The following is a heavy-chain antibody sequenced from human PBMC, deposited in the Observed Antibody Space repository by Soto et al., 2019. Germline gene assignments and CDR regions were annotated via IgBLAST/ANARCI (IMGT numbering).Heavy chain of an antibody. CDR3: ARLDARYCTNGVCYTGRYGMDV. J-gene: IGHJ6*01. V-gene: IGHV5-51*01. CDR1: GYSFTSYW. CDR2: IYPGDSDT. D-gene: IGHD2-8*01. Sequence: GESLKISCQGSGYSFTSYWIGWVRQMPGKSLEWMGIIYPGDSDTGYSPSFQGQVTISADKSISTAYLQWSSLKASDTAMYYCARLDARYCTNGVCYTGRYGMDVWGQGTTVTVSS.